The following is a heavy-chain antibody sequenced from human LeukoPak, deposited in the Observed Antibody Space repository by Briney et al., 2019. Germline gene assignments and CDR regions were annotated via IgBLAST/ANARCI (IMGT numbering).Heavy chain of an antibody. V-gene: IGHV5-51*01. CDR2: IYVGDSDT. CDR3: ARRDPGGKHFDY. D-gene: IGHD4-23*01. J-gene: IGHJ4*02. CDR1: GYSNSTYW. Sequence: GESLKISCKGSGYSNSTYWIGWVRQMPGKGLEWMGIIYVGDSDTTYSPSFQGQVSISADKSISTAYLQWSSLKASDTAMYYCARRDPGGKHFDYWGQGTLVTVSS.